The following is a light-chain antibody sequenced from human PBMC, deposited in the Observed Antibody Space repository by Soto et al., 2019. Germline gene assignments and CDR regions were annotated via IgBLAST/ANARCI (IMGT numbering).Light chain of an antibody. J-gene: IGKJ5*01. Sequence: EIVLTQSPATLSLSPGERATLSCRASQNVRNYLAWYQHKPGQAPRLLIYEASNRATGIPARFSGSGSGTEFTLTVSSLQSEDFAVYYCQQYNNWPLITFGQGTRLEIK. V-gene: IGKV3-11*01. CDR1: QNVRNY. CDR2: EAS. CDR3: QQYNNWPLIT.